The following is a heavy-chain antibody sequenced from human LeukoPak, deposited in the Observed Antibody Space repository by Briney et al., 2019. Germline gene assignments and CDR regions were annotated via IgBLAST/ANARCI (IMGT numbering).Heavy chain of an antibody. J-gene: IGHJ4*02. CDR1: GFTFSSYS. V-gene: IGHV3-21*01. D-gene: IGHD3-9*01. CDR2: ISSSSSYI. CDR3: ATPPRGILTGYYDY. Sequence: GGSLRLSCTASGFTFSSYSMNWVRQAPGKGLEWVSSISSSSSYIYYADSVKGRFTISRDNAKNSLYLQMNSLRAEDTAVYYCATPPRGILTGYYDYWGQGTLVTVSS.